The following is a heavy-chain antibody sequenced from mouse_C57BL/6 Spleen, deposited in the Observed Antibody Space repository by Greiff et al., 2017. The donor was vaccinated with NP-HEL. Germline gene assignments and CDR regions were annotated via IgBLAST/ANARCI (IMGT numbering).Heavy chain of an antibody. CDR3: TEGTGYFDY. J-gene: IGHJ2*01. D-gene: IGHD4-1*01. V-gene: IGHV6-3*01. CDR2: IRLKSDNYAT. CDR1: GFTFSNYW. Sequence: EVKLVESGGGLVQPGGSMQLSCVASGFTFSNYWMNWVRQSPQKGLEWVAQIRLKSDNYATHYAESVKGRFAISRDESKSSVYLQMNNLRAEDTGIYYCTEGTGYFDYWGQGTTLTVSS.